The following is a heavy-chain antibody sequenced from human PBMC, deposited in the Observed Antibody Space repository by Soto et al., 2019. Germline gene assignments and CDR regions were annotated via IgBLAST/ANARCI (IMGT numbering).Heavy chain of an antibody. V-gene: IGHV4-30-2*01. J-gene: IGHJ4*02. D-gene: IGHD2-15*01. CDR2: IYHSGST. CDR3: ARGYCSGGSCSPFDY. Sequence: LSLTCAVSGGSISSGGYSWSWIRQPPGKGLEWIGYIYHSGSTYYNPSLKSRVTISVDRSKNQFSLKLSSVTAADTAVYYCARGYCSGGSCSPFDYWGQGTLVTVSS. CDR1: GGSISSGGYS.